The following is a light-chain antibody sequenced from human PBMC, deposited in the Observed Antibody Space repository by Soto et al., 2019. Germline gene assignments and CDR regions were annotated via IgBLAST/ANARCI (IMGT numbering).Light chain of an antibody. CDR2: GAS. J-gene: IGKJ1*01. CDR3: QQYNNWPRT. Sequence: EIVMTQSPATLSVSPGERATLSCRASQSVSSNLAWYQQRPGQAPRLLIYGASTRATGIPARFSGSGSGTEFTLTISGLQSEDFALYHCQQYNNWPRTFGQGTKVEI. V-gene: IGKV3-15*01. CDR1: QSVSSN.